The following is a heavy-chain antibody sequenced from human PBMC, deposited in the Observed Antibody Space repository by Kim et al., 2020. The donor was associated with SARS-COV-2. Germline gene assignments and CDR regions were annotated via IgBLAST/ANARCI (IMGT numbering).Heavy chain of an antibody. V-gene: IGHV3-33*01. Sequence: WYEGSKKYSEDYGKGRFTISRAKSKNTLYMQMNSLGAEDTAVYYCAGGYDYWGQGTLVTVSS. CDR2: WYEGSKK. J-gene: IGHJ4*02. D-gene: IGHD3-22*01. CDR3: AGGYDY.